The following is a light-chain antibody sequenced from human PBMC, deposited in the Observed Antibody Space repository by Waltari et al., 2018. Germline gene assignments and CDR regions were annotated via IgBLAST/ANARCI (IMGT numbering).Light chain of an antibody. CDR2: DVS. Sequence: QSALTQPTSVSGSPGQSITISCTGTSRDVGFYNDASWYQQYPGKVPRLLIYDVSERPSGISSRFSGSKSGNTASLTISGLQADDEADYYCNSYTGSSSWVFGGGTKLTVL. J-gene: IGLJ3*02. CDR1: SRDVGFYND. V-gene: IGLV2-14*01. CDR3: NSYTGSSSWV.